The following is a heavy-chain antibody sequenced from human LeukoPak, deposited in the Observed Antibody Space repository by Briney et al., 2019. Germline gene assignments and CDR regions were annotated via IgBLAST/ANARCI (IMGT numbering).Heavy chain of an antibody. CDR3: ARDRGGDGYNDYYFDY. V-gene: IGHV4-59*01. J-gene: IGHJ4*02. Sequence: SETLSLTCTVSGGSISSYYWSWIRQPPGKGLEWIGYIYYSGSTNYNPSLKSRVTISVDTSKNQFSLKLSSVTAAGTAVYYCARDRGGDGYNDYYFDYWGQGTLVTVSS. D-gene: IGHD5-24*01. CDR1: GGSISSYY. CDR2: IYYSGST.